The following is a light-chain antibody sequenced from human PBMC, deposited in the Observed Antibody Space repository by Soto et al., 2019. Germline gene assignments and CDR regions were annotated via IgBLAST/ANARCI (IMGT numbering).Light chain of an antibody. CDR1: QSVSSSF. J-gene: IGKJ1*01. CDR2: GAS. CDR3: QQYGSSPPWT. Sequence: EIVLTQSPGTLSLSPGERATLSCRASQSVSSSFLAWYQQKPGQAPRLLIYGASSRATGISDRFSGSGSGTYFTLTISILEPEDFAVYYCQQYGSSPPWTFGQGTKVEIK. V-gene: IGKV3-20*01.